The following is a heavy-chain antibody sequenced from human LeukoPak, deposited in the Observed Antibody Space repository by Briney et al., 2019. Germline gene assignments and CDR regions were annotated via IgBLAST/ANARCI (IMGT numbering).Heavy chain of an antibody. CDR1: GFTFSSYG. Sequence: GGTLRLSCAASGFTFSSYGMSWVRQAPGKGLEWVSAISGSGGSTYYADSVKGRFTISRDNSKNTLYLQMNSLRAEDTAVYYCAKVRQGYYYYMDVWGKGTTVTVSS. D-gene: IGHD2-21*01. CDR2: ISGSGGST. V-gene: IGHV3-23*01. J-gene: IGHJ6*03. CDR3: AKVRQGYYYYMDV.